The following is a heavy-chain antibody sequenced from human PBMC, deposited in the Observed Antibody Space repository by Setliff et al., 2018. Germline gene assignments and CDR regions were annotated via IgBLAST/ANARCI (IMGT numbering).Heavy chain of an antibody. CDR3: ATDLKFTRFCFGSNCYSGAFEM. CDR2: IIPILNKP. D-gene: IGHD2-21*02. Sequence: ASVKVSCKASGGSFRTSSISWVRQAPGQGLEWMGGIIPILNKPNYAQSFQGRVAITADKSTTTSYMELSGLRSEDTALYFCATDLKFTRFCFGSNCYSGAFEMWGQGTRVTVS. V-gene: IGHV1-69*10. J-gene: IGHJ3*02. CDR1: GGSFRTSS.